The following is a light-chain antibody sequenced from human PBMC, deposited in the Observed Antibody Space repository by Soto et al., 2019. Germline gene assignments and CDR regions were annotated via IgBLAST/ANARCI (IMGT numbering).Light chain of an antibody. CDR1: EDITNY. CDR3: QQSYSTPSIT. J-gene: IGKJ5*01. V-gene: IGKV1-9*01. Sequence: IHLTHSLSSLSASVLDRVVVTFRASEDITNYLAWYQQKVGKAPKLLIYDASTLHSGVPSRFSGSGSGTDFTLTISGLQPEDFATYYCQQSYSTPSITFGQGTRLEIK. CDR2: DAS.